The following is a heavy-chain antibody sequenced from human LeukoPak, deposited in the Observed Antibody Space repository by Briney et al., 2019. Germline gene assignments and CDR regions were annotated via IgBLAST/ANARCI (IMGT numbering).Heavy chain of an antibody. J-gene: IGHJ3*01. D-gene: IGHD3-3*01. CDR3: ARGRIFGVVPADAFDV. CDR1: GGTFRSYA. Sequence: ASVKVSCKASGGTFRSYAINWVRQAPRQGLEWMGGIFPVFGTPSYTEKFQGRVTIIADESTSTAYMELSSLRSEDTAVYYCARGRIFGVVPADAFDVWGQGSMVTVSS. V-gene: IGHV1-69*13. CDR2: IFPVFGTP.